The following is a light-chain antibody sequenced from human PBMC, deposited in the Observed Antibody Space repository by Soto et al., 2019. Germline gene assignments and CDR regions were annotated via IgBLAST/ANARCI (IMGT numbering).Light chain of an antibody. V-gene: IGLV4-60*02. Sequence: QLVLTQLSSASASLGSSVKLTCTLSSGHSSYIIAWHQQQPGKAPRYLMKLEGSGSYNKGSGVPDRFSGSSSGADRYLTISNLQFEDEADYYCETWDSNTHVFGGGTKLTVL. J-gene: IGLJ3*02. CDR3: ETWDSNTHV. CDR1: SGHSSYI. CDR2: LEGSGSY.